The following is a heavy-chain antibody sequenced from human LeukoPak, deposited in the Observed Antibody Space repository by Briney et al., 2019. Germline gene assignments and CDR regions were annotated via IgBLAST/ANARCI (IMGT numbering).Heavy chain of an antibody. CDR1: GFTFDDYG. V-gene: IGHV3-74*01. Sequence: GGSLRLSCAASGFTFDDYGMSWVRQAPGKGLVWVSRINGDGRTTDYADSVKGRFTISRDNAKNTLFLQMNSRRGDDTAVYYCARDGQYSFEYWGQGILVTVSS. J-gene: IGHJ4*02. CDR2: INGDGRTT. CDR3: ARDGQYSFEY.